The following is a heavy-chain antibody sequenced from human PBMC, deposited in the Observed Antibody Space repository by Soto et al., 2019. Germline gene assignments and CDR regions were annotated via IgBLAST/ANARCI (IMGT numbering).Heavy chain of an antibody. CDR1: GGSISSSSYY. CDR3: ARHDYDILTGYYGSAFDP. Sequence: SETLSLTCTVSGGSISSSSYYWGWIRQPPGKGLEWIGSIYYSGSTYYNPSLKSRATISVDTSKNQFPLKLSSVTAADTAVYYCARHDYDILTGYYGSAFDPWGQGTLVTVSS. V-gene: IGHV4-39*01. D-gene: IGHD3-9*01. CDR2: IYYSGST. J-gene: IGHJ5*02.